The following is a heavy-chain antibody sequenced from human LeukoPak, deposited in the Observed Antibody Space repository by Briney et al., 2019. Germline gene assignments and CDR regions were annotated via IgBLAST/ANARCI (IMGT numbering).Heavy chain of an antibody. D-gene: IGHD5-24*01. CDR3: ARHATSSTSGPPYDY. V-gene: IGHV4-39*01. CDR2: IYHSGSM. Sequence: PSETLSLTCTVSGGSINSSDYYWGWIRQPPGKGLEWIGSIYHSGSMYASLKSRVTISVDTSKNQFSLKMSSETAADTAVYYCARHATSSTSGPPYDYWGQGTLVTVSS. CDR1: GGSINSSDYY. J-gene: IGHJ4*02.